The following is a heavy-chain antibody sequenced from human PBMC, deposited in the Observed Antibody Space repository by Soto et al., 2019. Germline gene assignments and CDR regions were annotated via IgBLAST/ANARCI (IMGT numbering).Heavy chain of an antibody. J-gene: IGHJ6*02. CDR3: AREGAASHSYYYGTDV. D-gene: IGHD3-16*01. V-gene: IGHV4-30-4*01. CDR2: IYHSGST. CDR1: GGSISSGDSY. Sequence: SETLSLTCTVSGGSISSGDSYWSWIRQSPGKGLEWIGYIYHSGSTYYKSSFRGRVTISVDTSKNQFSLDLNSVTAADTAAYFCAREGAASHSYYYGTDVWGQGTTVTVSS.